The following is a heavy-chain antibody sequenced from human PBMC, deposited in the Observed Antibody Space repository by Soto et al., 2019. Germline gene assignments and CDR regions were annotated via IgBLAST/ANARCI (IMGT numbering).Heavy chain of an antibody. D-gene: IGHD3-10*01. CDR2: IGGGDGST. V-gene: IGHV3-23*01. CDR3: AKAYYGSGSYKVAFDI. J-gene: IGHJ3*02. Sequence: LSLTCAASGFTFSTYAMSWVRQAPGKGLEWVSAIGGGDGSTYSADSVKGRFTISRDNSKNMLYLQMNSLRAEDTAVYYCAKAYYGSGSYKVAFDIWGQGTMVTVSS. CDR1: GFTFSTYA.